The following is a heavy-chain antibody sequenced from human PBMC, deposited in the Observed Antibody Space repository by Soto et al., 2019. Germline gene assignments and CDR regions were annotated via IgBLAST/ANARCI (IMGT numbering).Heavy chain of an antibody. CDR2: ISAYNGNT. CDR3: ARARGYDPALYYYYYMDV. CDR1: GFTFTSHG. V-gene: IGHV1-18*01. J-gene: IGHJ6*03. D-gene: IGHD5-12*01. Sequence: APVEVSCKASGFTFTSHGMRWVRQAPGQRAEWMGWISAYNGNTNYAQKLQDRVTMTTDTSTSTAYMELRSLRSDDTAVYYCARARGYDPALYYYYYMDVWGKGTTVTVSS.